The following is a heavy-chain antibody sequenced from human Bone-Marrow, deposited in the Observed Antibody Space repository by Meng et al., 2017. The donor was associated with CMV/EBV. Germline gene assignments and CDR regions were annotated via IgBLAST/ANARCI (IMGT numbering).Heavy chain of an antibody. D-gene: IGHD3-3*01. V-gene: IGHV1-8*01. J-gene: IGHJ4*02. CDR1: GYTFSYYD. CDR3: ARGQKERFLEWLKNHREYYFDY. Sequence: ASVKVSCKASGYTFSYYDIIWVRQASGQGLEWVGWMNPNRGNTAYAQKFQGRVTMTRNTSISTAYMELSSLRSEDTAVYYCARGQKERFLEWLKNHREYYFDYWGQGTLVTVSS. CDR2: MNPNRGNT.